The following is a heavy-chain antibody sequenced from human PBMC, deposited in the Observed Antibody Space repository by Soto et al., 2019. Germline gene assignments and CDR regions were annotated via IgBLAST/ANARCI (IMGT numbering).Heavy chain of an antibody. J-gene: IGHJ6*02. CDR3: ARDGGPYSSGWYWSSYYGMDV. CDR1: GGSISSYY. CDR2: IYTSGST. Sequence: QVQLQESGPGLVKPSETLSLTCTVSGGSISSYYWSWIRQPAGKGLEWIGRIYTSGSTNYNPSLKSRVTMSVDTSKNQFALKLSSVTAADTAVYYCARDGGPYSSGWYWSSYYGMDVWGQGTTVTVSS. D-gene: IGHD6-19*01. V-gene: IGHV4-4*07.